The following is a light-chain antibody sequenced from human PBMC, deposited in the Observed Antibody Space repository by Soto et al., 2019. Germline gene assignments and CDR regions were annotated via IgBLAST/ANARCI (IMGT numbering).Light chain of an antibody. J-gene: IGKJ1*01. V-gene: IGKV3-20*01. CDR1: QSVSSSS. CDR3: QQYGYSFWT. CDR2: GAS. Sequence: DIVLTQSPCTLSWSPGERATLSCGASQSVSSSSLAWYQQKPGQAPRLVICGASSRATGIPDRFSGSGYGTEFTLTISSLQSEDFAVYYCQQYGYSFWTFGQGTKVDIK.